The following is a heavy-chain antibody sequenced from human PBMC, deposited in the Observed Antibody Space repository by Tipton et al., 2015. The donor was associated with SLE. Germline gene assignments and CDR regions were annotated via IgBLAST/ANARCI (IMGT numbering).Heavy chain of an antibody. CDR1: GGSISSHY. CDR3: ARDKPPPPYYYGMDV. J-gene: IGHJ6*02. Sequence: LRLSCTVSGGSISSHYWSWIRQPPGKGLEWIGYIYYSGSTNYNPSLKSRVTISVDTSKNQFSLKLSSVTAADTAVYYCARDKPPPPYYYGMDVWGQGTTVPVSS. CDR2: IYYSGST. V-gene: IGHV4-59*11.